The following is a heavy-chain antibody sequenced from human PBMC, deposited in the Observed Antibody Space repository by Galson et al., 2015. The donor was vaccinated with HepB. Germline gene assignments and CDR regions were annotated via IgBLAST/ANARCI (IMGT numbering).Heavy chain of an antibody. CDR2: INPNGGST. V-gene: IGHV1-46*01. J-gene: IGHJ6*03. Sequence: SVKVSCKASGYIFTSYYIHWVRQAPGQGLEWMGIINPNGGSTSYAQKFQGRVTMTRDTSTSTVYMELSSLRSEDTAVYYCARRGYSGAYYYYYYMDVRGKGTTVTVSS. CDR1: GYIFTSYY. D-gene: IGHD1-26*01. CDR3: ARRGYSGAYYYYYYMDV.